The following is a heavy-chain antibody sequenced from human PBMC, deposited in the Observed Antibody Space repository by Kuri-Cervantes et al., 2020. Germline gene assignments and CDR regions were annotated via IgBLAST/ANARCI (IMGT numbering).Heavy chain of an antibody. V-gene: IGHV4-34*01. CDR2: INHSGST. J-gene: IGHJ4*02. Sequence: GSLRLSCAVYGGSFSGYYWSWIRQPPGKGLEWIGEINHSGSTNYNPSLKSRVTISVDTSKNQFSLKLSSVTAADTAVYYCARGVPEGGSCYWSPRARFDYWGQGTLVTVSS. D-gene: IGHD2-15*01. CDR3: ARGVPEGGSCYWSPRARFDY. CDR1: GGSFSGYY.